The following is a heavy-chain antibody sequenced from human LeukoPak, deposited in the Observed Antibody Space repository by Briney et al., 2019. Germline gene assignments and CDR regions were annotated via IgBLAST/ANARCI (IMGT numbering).Heavy chain of an antibody. CDR3: ARQGGQRWLQLRGDFADY. Sequence: GESLKISCKGSGYSFTSYWIGWVRQMPGKGLEWMGIIYPGDSDTRYSPSFQGQVTISADKSISTAYLQWSSLKASDTAMYYCARQGGQRWLQLRGDFADYWGQGTLVTVSS. J-gene: IGHJ4*02. CDR2: IYPGDSDT. D-gene: IGHD5-24*01. V-gene: IGHV5-51*01. CDR1: GYSFTSYW.